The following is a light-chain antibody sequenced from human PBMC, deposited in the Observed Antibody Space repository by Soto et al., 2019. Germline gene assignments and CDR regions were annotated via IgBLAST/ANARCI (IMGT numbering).Light chain of an antibody. Sequence: EIVLTQSPGTLSVSPGERATLSCRASQSVSSKLAWYQQKPGQAPRLLFYGASTGATGIPARFSGSGSETEFTLSISSLQSEDFAVYCWQQYHDWPGTFGQGTKVEIK. J-gene: IGKJ1*01. CDR1: QSVSSK. CDR2: GAS. CDR3: QQYHDWPGT. V-gene: IGKV3-15*01.